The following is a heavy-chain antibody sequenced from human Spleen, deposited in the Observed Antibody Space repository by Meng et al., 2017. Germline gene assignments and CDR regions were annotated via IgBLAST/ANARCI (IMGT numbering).Heavy chain of an antibody. CDR1: GGSISSHDYY. Sequence: QVQLQESGPGLVKPSQTLSLSCTVSGGSISSHDYYWSWIRQHPGKGLEWIGYIYYSGSTYYNPSLKSRVTISVDTSKNQFSLKLSSVTAADTAVYYCARGGMSPTVMSDYWGQGTLVTVSS. V-gene: IGHV4-31*03. D-gene: IGHD4-11*01. J-gene: IGHJ4*02. CDR2: IYYSGST. CDR3: ARGGMSPTVMSDY.